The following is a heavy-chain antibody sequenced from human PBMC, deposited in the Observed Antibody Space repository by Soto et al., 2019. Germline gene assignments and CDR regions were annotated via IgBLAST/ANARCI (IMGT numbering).Heavy chain of an antibody. CDR2: IFHSGSS. CDR3: ARGGYSSNYYYYYGMDV. CDR1: GGSISSGGYS. Sequence: SETLSLTCAVSGGSISSGGYSWSWIRQPPGKGLEWIGYIFHSGSSYYNPSLKSRVTITVDRSKNQFSLRLSSVTAADTAVYYCARGGYSSNYYYYYGMDVWGQGTTVTVSS. J-gene: IGHJ6*02. D-gene: IGHD5-18*01. V-gene: IGHV4-30-2*01.